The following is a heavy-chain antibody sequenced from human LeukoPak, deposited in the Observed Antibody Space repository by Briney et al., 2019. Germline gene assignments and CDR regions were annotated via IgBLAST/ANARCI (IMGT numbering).Heavy chain of an antibody. V-gene: IGHV3-23*01. CDR1: GFTFTSYV. Sequence: GGSLRLSCAASGFTFTSYVMSWVRQAPGKGLEWVSGISGSGGSTNYADSVKGRFTISRDNAKNSLYLQMNSLRAEDTAVYFCARSPIGDAFDIWGQGTMVTVSS. J-gene: IGHJ3*02. CDR2: ISGSGGST. D-gene: IGHD3-22*01. CDR3: ARSPIGDAFDI.